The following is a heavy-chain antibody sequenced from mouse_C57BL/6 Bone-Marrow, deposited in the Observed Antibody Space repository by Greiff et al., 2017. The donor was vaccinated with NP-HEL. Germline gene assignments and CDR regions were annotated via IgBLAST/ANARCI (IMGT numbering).Heavy chain of an antibody. D-gene: IGHD1-1*01. CDR3: ARRDYWPYYYGSSCRPYWYFDV. V-gene: IGHV1-19*01. CDR2: INPYNGGT. CDR1: GYTFTDYY. Sequence: EVQLQQSGPVLVKPGASVKMSCKASGYTFTDYYMNWVKQSHGKSLEWIGVINPYNGGTSYNQKFKGKATLTVDKSSSTAYMELNSLTSEDSAVYYCARRDYWPYYYGSSCRPYWYFDVWGTGTTVTVSS. J-gene: IGHJ1*03.